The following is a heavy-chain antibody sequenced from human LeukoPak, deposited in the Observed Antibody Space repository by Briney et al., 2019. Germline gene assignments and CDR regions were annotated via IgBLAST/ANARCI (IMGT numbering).Heavy chain of an antibody. CDR2: IRHDASNE. V-gene: IGHV3-30*02. D-gene: IGHD4-17*01. Sequence: GGSLRLSCAASGFTFSSYGMHWVRQAPGKGLEWVTFIRHDASNEYYADSVKGRFIISRDISKGTLYLQMNNLRPEDTAVYYCAKIGETTVAEIDYWGQGTLVTVSS. CDR1: GFTFSSYG. CDR3: AKIGETTVAEIDY. J-gene: IGHJ4*02.